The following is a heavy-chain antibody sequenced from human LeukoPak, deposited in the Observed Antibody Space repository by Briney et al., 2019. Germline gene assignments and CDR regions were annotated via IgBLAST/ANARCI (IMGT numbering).Heavy chain of an antibody. CDR3: AKGGATVIDY. V-gene: IGHV3-74*01. J-gene: IGHJ4*02. CDR1: GFTFSNYW. CDR2: INSDGSST. D-gene: IGHD4-17*01. Sequence: QPGGSLRLSCAASGFTFSNYWMHWVRQAPGKGLVWVSRINSDGSSTTSADSVKGRFTISRDNAKNTLYLQMNSPRAEDTAVYYCAKGGATVIDYWGQGTLVTVSS.